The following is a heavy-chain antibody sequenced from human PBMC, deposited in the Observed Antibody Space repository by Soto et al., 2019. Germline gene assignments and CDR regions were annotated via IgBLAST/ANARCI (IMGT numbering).Heavy chain of an antibody. CDR3: ARGYCSGGSCYSEYGWFDP. Sequence: SETLSLTCAVYGGSFSGXYWXXIRXPPGKXLEWIGEINHSGGTNYNPSLKSRVTISVDTSKNQFSLKLSSVTAADTAVYYCARGYCSGGSCYSEYGWFDPWGQGTLVTVSS. CDR2: INHSGGT. D-gene: IGHD2-15*01. J-gene: IGHJ5*02. CDR1: GGSFSGXY. V-gene: IGHV4-34*01.